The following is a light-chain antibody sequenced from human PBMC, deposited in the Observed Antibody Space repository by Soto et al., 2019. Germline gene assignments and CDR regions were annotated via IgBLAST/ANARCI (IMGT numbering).Light chain of an antibody. CDR2: GAS. CDR3: QHYGSSPTT. CDR1: QSVSSSY. V-gene: IGKV3-20*01. Sequence: EIVLTQSPGTLSLSTGERATLSCRASQSVSSSYLGWYQQKPGQAPRLLIYGASSRATGIPDRFRGSGSGTDFTLTISRLEPEDFAVYYCQHYGSSPTTFGQGTKVDIK. J-gene: IGKJ1*01.